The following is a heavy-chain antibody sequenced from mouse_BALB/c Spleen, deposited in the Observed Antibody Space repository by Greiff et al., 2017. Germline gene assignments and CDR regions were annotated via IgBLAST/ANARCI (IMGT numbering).Heavy chain of an antibody. J-gene: IGHJ2*01. CDR1: GFNIKDYY. CDR3: NPTVVEVDGGNYFDY. CDR2: IDPENGDT. D-gene: IGHD1-1*01. V-gene: IGHV14-4*02. Sequence: EVQLQQSGAELVRSGASVKLSCTASGFNIKDYYMHWVKQRPEQGLEWIGWIDPENGDTEYAPKFQGKATMTADTSSNTAYLQLSSLTSEDTAVYYCNPTVVEVDGGNYFDYWGQGTTLTVSS.